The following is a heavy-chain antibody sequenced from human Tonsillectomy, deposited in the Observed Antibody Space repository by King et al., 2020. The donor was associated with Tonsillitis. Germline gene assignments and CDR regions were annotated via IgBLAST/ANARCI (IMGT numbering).Heavy chain of an antibody. V-gene: IGHV1-2*02. CDR1: KYTFPDYY. D-gene: IGHD2-15*01. J-gene: IGHJ6*02. CDR2: INPKSGGT. Sequence: VQLVESGAEVKKPGASVKVSCKASKYTFPDYYMHWVRQAPGQGLEWMGWINPKSGGTNYAQKFQGRVTLSRDTSISTAYMELSGLRSDDTAVYYCARASTTYCSGGSCLYYYYGLDVWGQGTTVTVSS. CDR3: ARASTTYCSGGSCLYYYYGLDV.